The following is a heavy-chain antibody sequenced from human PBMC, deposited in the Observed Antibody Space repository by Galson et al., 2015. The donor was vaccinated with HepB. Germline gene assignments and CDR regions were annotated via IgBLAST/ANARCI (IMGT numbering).Heavy chain of an antibody. Sequence: SLRLSCAASGFTSSSYWMHWVRQAPGKGLVWVSRINSDGSSTSYADSVKGRFTISRDNAKNTLYLQMNSLRAEDTAVYYCARDTSVVVDPHAFDIWGQGTMVTVSS. CDR3: ARDTSVVVDPHAFDI. J-gene: IGHJ3*02. CDR2: INSDGSST. CDR1: GFTSSSYW. D-gene: IGHD2-15*01. V-gene: IGHV3-74*01.